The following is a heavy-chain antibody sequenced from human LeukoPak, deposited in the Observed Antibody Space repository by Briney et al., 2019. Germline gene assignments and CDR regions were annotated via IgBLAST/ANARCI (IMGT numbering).Heavy chain of an antibody. CDR1: GGSFSGYY. J-gene: IGHJ4*02. V-gene: IGHV4-34*01. Sequence: SETLSLTCAVYGGSFSGYYWSCIRQPPGKGLEWIGEINHSGSTNYNPSLKSRVTISVDTSKNQFSLKLSSVTAADTAVYYCASANIVGATAIDCWGQGTLVTVSS. D-gene: IGHD1-26*01. CDR3: ASANIVGATAIDC. CDR2: INHSGST.